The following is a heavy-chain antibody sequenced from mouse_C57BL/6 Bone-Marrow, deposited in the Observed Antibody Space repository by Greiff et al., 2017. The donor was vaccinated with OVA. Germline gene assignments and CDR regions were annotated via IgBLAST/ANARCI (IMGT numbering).Heavy chain of an antibody. Sequence: GPGLVKPSQSLSLTCSVTGYSITSGYYWNWIRQFPGNKLEWMGYISYDGSNNYNPSLKNRISITRDTSKNQFFLKLNSVTTEDTATYYCARDPRDYYGSGGGFDYWGQGTTLTVSS. CDR2: ISYDGSN. CDR3: ARDPRDYYGSGGGFDY. J-gene: IGHJ2*01. CDR1: GYSITSGYY. V-gene: IGHV3-6*01. D-gene: IGHD1-1*01.